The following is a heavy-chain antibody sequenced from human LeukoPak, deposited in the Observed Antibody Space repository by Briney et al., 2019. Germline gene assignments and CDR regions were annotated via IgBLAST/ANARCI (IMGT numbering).Heavy chain of an antibody. D-gene: IGHD3-22*01. Sequence: GGSLRLSCAASGFTFSSYAMSWVRQAPGKGLEWVSAISGSGGSTYYADSVKGRFTISRDNSKNTLYLQMHSLRAEDTALYYCAKADDSSGHYSDYWGQGTLVTVSS. CDR3: AKADDSSGHYSDY. J-gene: IGHJ4*02. CDR2: ISGSGGST. CDR1: GFTFSSYA. V-gene: IGHV3-23*01.